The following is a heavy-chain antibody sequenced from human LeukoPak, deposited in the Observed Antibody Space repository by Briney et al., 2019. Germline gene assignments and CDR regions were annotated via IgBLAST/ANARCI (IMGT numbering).Heavy chain of an antibody. J-gene: IGHJ4*02. CDR2: ISGGGETT. CDR1: GFTFNNYA. Sequence: PGGSLRLSCAASGFTFNNYARNWVRQAPGKGLEWVSSISGGGETTYYADSAKGRFTISRDNSQNTLYLQMNSLRAEDTAVYYCARDYADYVGYFFFDYWGQGTLVTVS. CDR3: ARDYADYVGYFFFDY. D-gene: IGHD4-17*01. V-gene: IGHV3-23*01.